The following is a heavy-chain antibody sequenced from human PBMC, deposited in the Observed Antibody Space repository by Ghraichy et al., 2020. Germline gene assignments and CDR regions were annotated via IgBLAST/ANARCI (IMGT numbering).Heavy chain of an antibody. CDR1: GFTFSSYS. J-gene: IGHJ4*02. V-gene: IGHV3-48*02. Sequence: GGSLRLSCAASGFTFSSYSMNWVRQAPGKGLEWVSYISSSSSTIYYADSVKGRFTISRDNAKNSLYLQMNSLRDEDTAVYYCARDLTTEIVGATNFDYWGQGTLVTVSS. D-gene: IGHD1-26*01. CDR2: ISSSSSTI. CDR3: ARDLTTEIVGATNFDY.